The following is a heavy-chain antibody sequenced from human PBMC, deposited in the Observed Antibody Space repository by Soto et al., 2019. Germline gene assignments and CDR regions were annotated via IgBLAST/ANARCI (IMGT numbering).Heavy chain of an antibody. V-gene: IGHV4-30-2*01. CDR3: ARFFRGSKLGYCTNGVCSSPFDY. J-gene: IGHJ4*02. CDR1: GGSISSGGYS. Sequence: SETLSLTCAVSGGSISSGGYSWSWIRQPPGKGLQWIGYIYHTGNTYYNPSLESRVTISVDRSKNQFSLDLTSVTAADTAVYYCARFFRGSKLGYCTNGVCSSPFDYWGQGTLVTVSS. D-gene: IGHD2-8*01. CDR2: IYHTGNT.